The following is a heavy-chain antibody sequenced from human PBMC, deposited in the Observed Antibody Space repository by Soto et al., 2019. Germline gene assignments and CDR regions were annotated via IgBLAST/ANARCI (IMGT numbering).Heavy chain of an antibody. J-gene: IGHJ4*02. V-gene: IGHV3-23*01. CDR2: VSGRGGNT. CDR3: AKDRHYYGSGSYQNYFDY. Sequence: PGGSLRLSCAASGFTFSSYAMSWVRQAPGKGLEWVSDVSGRGGNTNYADSVKGRFTISRDNSRNTLYLQMNSLRAEDTAVYYCAKDRHYYGSGSYQNYFDYWGKGTLVTVSS. CDR1: GFTFSSYA. D-gene: IGHD3-10*01.